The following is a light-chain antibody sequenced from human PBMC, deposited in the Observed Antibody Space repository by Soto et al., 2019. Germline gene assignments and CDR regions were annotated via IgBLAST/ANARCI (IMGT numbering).Light chain of an antibody. J-gene: IGKJ1*01. CDR3: QQYYSSWT. CDR1: QSISGTF. V-gene: IGKV3-20*01. CDR2: GAS. Sequence: EIVLTQSPGTLSLSPGGRATLSCRDSQSISGTFLAWYQHKPGQAPRDLIYGASRRATGIPDRFSGSGSGTDFTLTISRLEPEDFALYYCQQYYSSWTFGQGTKVEMK.